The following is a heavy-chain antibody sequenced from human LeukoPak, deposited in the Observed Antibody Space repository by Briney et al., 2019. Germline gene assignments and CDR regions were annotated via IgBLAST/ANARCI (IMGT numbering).Heavy chain of an antibody. V-gene: IGHV4-4*07. CDR2: IYTSGST. CDR1: GGSISSYY. CDR3: ARESRDSSGYYRAY. Sequence: SETLSLTCTVSGGSISSYYWSWIRQPAGKGLEWIGRIYTSGSTNYNPSLKSRVTMSVDTSKNQFSLTLSSVTAADTAVYYCARESRDSSGYYRAYWGQGTLVTVSS. D-gene: IGHD3-22*01. J-gene: IGHJ4*02.